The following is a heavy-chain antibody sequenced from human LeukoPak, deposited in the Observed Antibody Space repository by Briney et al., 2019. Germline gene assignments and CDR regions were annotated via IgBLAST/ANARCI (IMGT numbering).Heavy chain of an antibody. J-gene: IGHJ4*02. V-gene: IGHV3-48*01. D-gene: IGHD6-13*01. Sequence: PGGSLRLSCAASGFTFSSYSMNWVRQAPGKGLEWVSYISSSSSTIYYADSVKGRFTISRDNAKNSLYLQMNSLRAEDTAVYYCARGDFYSSSWYDYWGQGTLVTVSS. CDR3: ARGDFYSSSWYDY. CDR1: GFTFSSYS. CDR2: ISSSSSTI.